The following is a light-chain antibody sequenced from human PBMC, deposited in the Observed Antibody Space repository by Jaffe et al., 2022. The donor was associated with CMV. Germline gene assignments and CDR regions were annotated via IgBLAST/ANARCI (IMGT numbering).Light chain of an antibody. J-gene: IGLJ3*02. CDR2: DDN. CDR1: SSNIGAGYG. Sequence: QSVLTQPPSVSGAPGQRVTISCTGSSSNIGAGYGVHWYQQLPGTAPKLLIYDDNNRPSGVPDRFSASNSGTSASLAITGLQAEDEADFYCQSYDTSLSGWVFGGGTKLTVL. CDR3: QSYDTSLSGWV. V-gene: IGLV1-40*01.